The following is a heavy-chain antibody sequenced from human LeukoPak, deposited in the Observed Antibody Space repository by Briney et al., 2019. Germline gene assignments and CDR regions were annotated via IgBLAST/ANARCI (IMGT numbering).Heavy chain of an antibody. CDR2: IYYSGST. D-gene: IGHD2/OR15-2a*01. CDR1: GGSISSSSYY. V-gene: IGHV4-39*07. CDR3: ARDAGQEYDEAGGGFDY. J-gene: IGHJ4*02. Sequence: SETLSLTCTVSGGSISSSSYYWGWIRQPPGKGLEWIGSIYYSGSTYYNPSLKRRLTVSVDTSKNQFSLELSSVTAADTAVYYCARDAGQEYDEAGGGFDYWGQGTMVTVSS.